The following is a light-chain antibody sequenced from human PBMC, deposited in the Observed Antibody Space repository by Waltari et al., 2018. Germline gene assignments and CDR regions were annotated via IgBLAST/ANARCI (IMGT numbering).Light chain of an antibody. V-gene: IGKV6-21*01. Sequence: EIVLTQSPAFQSVTPKETVTITCRASQSIGNSLPWYQHKSEQSPKLLMKYASQSVSGVPSRFTGGGSGTDFTLTINSLEAEDAATYYCHQSRSLPWTFGQGTKVEIK. CDR1: QSIGNS. CDR3: HQSRSLPWT. J-gene: IGKJ1*01. CDR2: YAS.